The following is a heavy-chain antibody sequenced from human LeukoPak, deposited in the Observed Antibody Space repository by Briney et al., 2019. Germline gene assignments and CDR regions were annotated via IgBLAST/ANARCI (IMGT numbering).Heavy chain of an antibody. V-gene: IGHV1-69*05. CDR3: ARGVSSASGLAIMFNDY. J-gene: IGHJ4*02. CDR1: GGTFSSYA. Sequence: VTVSRMPSGGTFSSYAIRWVREAPGQGLECVGGIFPIFGTANYAQKFQGGVTIPTDRSTSTPYIQQSSLRSENTAVYYGARGVSSASGLAIMFNDYWGQGTLVTVSS. D-gene: IGHD6-6*01. CDR2: IFPIFGTA.